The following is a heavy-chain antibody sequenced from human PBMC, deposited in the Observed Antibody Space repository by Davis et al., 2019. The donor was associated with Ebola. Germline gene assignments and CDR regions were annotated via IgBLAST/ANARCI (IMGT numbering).Heavy chain of an antibody. CDR1: GFTFSDYY. Sequence: GESLKISCAASGFTFSDYYMSWIRQAPGKGLEWVSYISSSGSTIYYADSVKGRFTISRDNAKNSLYLQMNSLRAEDTAVYYCARRETYYDFWSGDGLYYFDYWGQGTLVTVSS. J-gene: IGHJ4*02. CDR3: ARRETYYDFWSGDGLYYFDY. D-gene: IGHD3-3*01. V-gene: IGHV3-11*01. CDR2: ISSSGSTI.